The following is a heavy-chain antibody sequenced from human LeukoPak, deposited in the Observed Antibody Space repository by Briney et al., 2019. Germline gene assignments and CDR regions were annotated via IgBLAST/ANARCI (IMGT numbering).Heavy chain of an antibody. CDR2: IYYSGST. V-gene: IGHV4-59*08. D-gene: IGHD3-10*01. CDR1: GGSISSYY. J-gene: IGHJ3*02. CDR3: ARKTVPSLLWFGELQDNAFDI. Sequence: SETLSLTCTVSGGSISSYYWSWIRQPPGKGLEWIGYIYYSGSTNYNPSLKSRVTISVDTSKNQFSLKLSSVTAADTAVYYCARKTVPSLLWFGELQDNAFDIWGQGTMVTVSS.